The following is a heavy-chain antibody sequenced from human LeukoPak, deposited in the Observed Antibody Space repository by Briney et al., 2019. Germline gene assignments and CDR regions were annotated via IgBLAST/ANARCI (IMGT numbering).Heavy chain of an antibody. CDR1: GYTFTSYD. V-gene: IGHV1-8*01. J-gene: IGHJ4*02. CDR2: MNPNSGNA. Sequence: ASVKVSCKASGYTFTSYDINWVRQATGQGLEWMGWMNPNSGNAGYAQKFQGRVTMTRNTSISTAYMELSSLRSEDTAVYYCARAPAAGTDFFDYWGQGTLVTVSS. CDR3: ARAPAAGTDFFDY. D-gene: IGHD6-13*01.